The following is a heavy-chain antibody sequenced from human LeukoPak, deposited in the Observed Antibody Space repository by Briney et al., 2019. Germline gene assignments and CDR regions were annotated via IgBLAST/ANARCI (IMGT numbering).Heavy chain of an antibody. J-gene: IGHJ6*02. Sequence: GGSLRLSCAAAGFAFSSNALSWVRQAPGEGLDWVSSISVSSTTYYLDSVKGRFTISRDNSNNALFLQMNSLRAEDTAVYYCARVAYSDEGMDVWGQGTTVTVSS. V-gene: IGHV3-23*01. CDR2: ISVSSTT. CDR1: GFAFSSNA. D-gene: IGHD5-18*01. CDR3: ARVAYSDEGMDV.